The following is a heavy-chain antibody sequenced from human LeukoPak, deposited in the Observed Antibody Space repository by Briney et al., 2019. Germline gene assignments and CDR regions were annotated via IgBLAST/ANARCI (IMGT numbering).Heavy chain of an antibody. J-gene: IGHJ4*02. V-gene: IGHV4-4*02. D-gene: IGHD1-26*01. CDR3: ARGRPWSGSYLDY. CDR2: INHSGST. Sequence: SGTLSLTCEVSGGSISSSNWWSWVRQPPGKGLEWIGEINHSGSTNYNPSLKSRVTISVDTSKNQFSLKLSSVTAADTAVYYCARGRPWSGSYLDYWGQGTLVTVSS. CDR1: GGSISSSNW.